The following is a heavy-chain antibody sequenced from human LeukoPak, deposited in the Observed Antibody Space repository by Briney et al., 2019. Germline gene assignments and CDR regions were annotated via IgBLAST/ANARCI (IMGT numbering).Heavy chain of an antibody. J-gene: IGHJ4*02. CDR2: IYHSGST. CDR1: GGSISSSNW. V-gene: IGHV4-4*02. D-gene: IGHD1-1*01. CDR3: ARDRVRGNANPYFDY. Sequence: NPSGTLSLTCAVSGGSISSSNWWSWVRQPPGKGLEWIGEIYHSGSTNYNPSLKSRVTISIDTSKNQFSLKLSSVTAADTAVYYCARDRVRGNANPYFDYWGREPWSPSPQ.